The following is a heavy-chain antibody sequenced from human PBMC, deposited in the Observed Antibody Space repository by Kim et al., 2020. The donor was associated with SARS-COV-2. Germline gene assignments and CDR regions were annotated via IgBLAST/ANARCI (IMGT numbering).Heavy chain of an antibody. Sequence: GGSLRLSCAASGFTFSSYAMSWVRQAPGKGLEWVSAISGSGGSTYYADSVKGRFTISRDNSKNTLYLQMNSLRAEDTAVYYCAKDMVVVPAATEYYYYGMDDWGQGTTVTVSS. CDR2: ISGSGGST. CDR3: AKDMVVVPAATEYYYYGMDD. J-gene: IGHJ6*02. CDR1: GFTFSSYA. V-gene: IGHV3-23*01. D-gene: IGHD2-2*01.